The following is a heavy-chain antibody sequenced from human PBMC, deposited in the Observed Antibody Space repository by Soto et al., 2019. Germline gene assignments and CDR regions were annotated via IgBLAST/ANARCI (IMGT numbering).Heavy chain of an antibody. D-gene: IGHD2-2*01. CDR3: ALGYCSSTRCYNPIDYYYYGMDV. Sequence: QVQLVQSGAEVKKPGSSVKVSCKASGGTFSSYAISWVRQAPGQGLEWMGGIIPIFGTANYAQKFQGRVTITADESTSTAYVELSSLRSEDTAVYYCALGYCSSTRCYNPIDYYYYGMDVWGQGTTVTVS. CDR1: GGTFSSYA. CDR2: IIPIFGTA. V-gene: IGHV1-69*01. J-gene: IGHJ6*02.